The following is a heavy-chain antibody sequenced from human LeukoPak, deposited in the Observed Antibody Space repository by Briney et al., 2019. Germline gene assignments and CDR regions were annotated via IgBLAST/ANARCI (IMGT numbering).Heavy chain of an antibody. CDR2: ISYDGSNK. Sequence: QPGGSLRLSCAASGFTFSSYGMHWVRQAPGKGLEWVAVISYDGSNKYYADSVKGRFTISRDNSKNTLYLQMNSLRAEDTAVYYCAKAPRPWVGGATGSRYYFDYWGQGTLVTVSS. V-gene: IGHV3-30*18. CDR1: GFTFSSYG. CDR3: AKAPRPWVGGATGSRYYFDY. J-gene: IGHJ4*02. D-gene: IGHD1-26*01.